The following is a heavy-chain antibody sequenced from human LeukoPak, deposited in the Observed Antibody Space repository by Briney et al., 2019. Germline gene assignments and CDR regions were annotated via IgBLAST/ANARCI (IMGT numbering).Heavy chain of an antibody. Sequence: SETLSLTCSVSGGXLSSPNYYWGWIRQPPRKGLEWYGSIYYSGTTYYNSSLKSRLTISVDTSKNQFSLKLTSVTAADMAVYYCARHDYYGSLNWFDPWGQGTLITVSS. V-gene: IGHV4-39*01. J-gene: IGHJ5*02. D-gene: IGHD3-10*01. CDR1: GGXLSSPNYY. CDR3: ARHDYYGSLNWFDP. CDR2: IYYSGTT.